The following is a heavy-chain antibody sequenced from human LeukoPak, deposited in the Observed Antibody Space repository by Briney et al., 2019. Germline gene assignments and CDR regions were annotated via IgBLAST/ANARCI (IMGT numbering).Heavy chain of an antibody. Sequence: ASVKVSCKASGYTFTSYGISWVRQAPGQGLEWMGWISAYNGNTNYAQKLQGRVTMTTDTSTSTAYMELRSLRSDDTAVYYCAGGYSGYDTYYYYYGMDVWGQGTTVTVSS. CDR2: ISAYNGNT. CDR3: AGGYSGYDTYYYYYGMDV. D-gene: IGHD5-12*01. J-gene: IGHJ6*02. CDR1: GYTFTSYG. V-gene: IGHV1-18*01.